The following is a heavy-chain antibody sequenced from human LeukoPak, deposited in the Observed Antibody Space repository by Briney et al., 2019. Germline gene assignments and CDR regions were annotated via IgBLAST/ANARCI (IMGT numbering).Heavy chain of an antibody. CDR2: ISSDGSKK. CDR1: GFTFSNYG. J-gene: IGHJ4*02. Sequence: GKSLRLSCAASGFTFSNYGMHWVRQAPGKGLEWVAVISSDGSKKYYADSVKGRFTISRDNSKNTLYFQMNGLRAEDTAVYYCTRVARLGWELLSYYFDYWGQGTLVTVSS. D-gene: IGHD4-23*01. V-gene: IGHV3-30*03. CDR3: TRVARLGWELLSYYFDY.